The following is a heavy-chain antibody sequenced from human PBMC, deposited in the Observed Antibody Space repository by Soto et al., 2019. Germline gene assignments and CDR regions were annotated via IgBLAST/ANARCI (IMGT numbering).Heavy chain of an antibody. CDR1: GFTFSDYA. CDR3: AKGPTVPRTTPYYYYGMDV. CDR2: ISWDGGST. D-gene: IGHD1-1*01. V-gene: IGHV3-43*01. Sequence: PGGSLRLSCAASGFTFSDYAMHWVRQAPGKGLEWVSLISWDGGSTYYADSVKGRFTISRDNSKNSLYLQMNSLRTEDTALYYCAKGPTVPRTTPYYYYGMDVWGQGTTVTVSS. J-gene: IGHJ6*02.